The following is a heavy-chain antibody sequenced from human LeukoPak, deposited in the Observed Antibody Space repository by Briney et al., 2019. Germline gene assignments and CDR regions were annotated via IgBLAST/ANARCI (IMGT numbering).Heavy chain of an antibody. CDR3: ARGSGGSWSFNYYFDY. CDR2: IYSGGST. D-gene: IGHD6-13*01. CDR1: GFTVSSNY. V-gene: IGHV3-53*01. Sequence: PGGSLRLSCAASGFTVSSNYVSWVRQAPGKGLEWVSVIYSGGSTYYADSVKGRFTISRDNAKNSLYLQMNSLRAEDTAVYYCARGSGGSWSFNYYFDYWGQGTLVTVSS. J-gene: IGHJ4*02.